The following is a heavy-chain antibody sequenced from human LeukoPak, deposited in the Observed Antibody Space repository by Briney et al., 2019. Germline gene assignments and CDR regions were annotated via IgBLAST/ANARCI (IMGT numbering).Heavy chain of an antibody. CDR1: GGSISSGGYY. V-gene: IGHV4-61*08. J-gene: IGHJ4*02. CDR3: ARRIAAAGNFDF. CDR2: IYYSGST. Sequence: SETLSLTCTVSGGSISSGGYYWSWIRQPPGKGLEWIGYIYYSGSTNYNPSLKSRVTISVDTSKNQFSLKLSSVTAADTAVYYCARRIAAAGNFDFWGQGTLVTVSS. D-gene: IGHD6-13*01.